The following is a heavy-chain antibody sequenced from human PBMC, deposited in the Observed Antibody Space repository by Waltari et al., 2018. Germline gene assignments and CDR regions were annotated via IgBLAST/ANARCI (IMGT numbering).Heavy chain of an antibody. V-gene: IGHV3-15*01. CDR3: ASGLGSSDFDY. Sequence: EVQLVESGGGLAKPGGSLRLSCAASGFTFSNAWMSWVRQAPGKGLEWGARIKSKSDGGTRDLATPVRGRFSISRDDSKTTLYLNMNSLKTEDTAVYYCASGLGSSDFDYWGRGTLVTVSS. J-gene: IGHJ4*02. CDR2: IKSKSDGGTR. CDR1: GFTFSNAW. D-gene: IGHD5-12*01.